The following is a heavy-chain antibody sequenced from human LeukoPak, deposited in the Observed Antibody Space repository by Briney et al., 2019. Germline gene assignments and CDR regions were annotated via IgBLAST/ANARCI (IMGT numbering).Heavy chain of an antibody. CDR2: IYSGGST. V-gene: IGHV3-66*01. D-gene: IGHD6-19*01. Sequence: GGSLRLSCAASGFTVSSNYMSWVRQAPRKGLEWVSVIYSGGSTYYADSVKGRFTISRDNSKSTLYLQMNSLRAEDTAVYYCARDRGQWLDYWGQGTLVTVSS. J-gene: IGHJ4*02. CDR3: ARDRGQWLDY. CDR1: GFTVSSNY.